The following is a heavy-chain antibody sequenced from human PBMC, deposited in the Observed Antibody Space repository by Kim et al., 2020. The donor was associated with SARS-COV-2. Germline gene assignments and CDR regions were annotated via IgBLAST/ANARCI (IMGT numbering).Heavy chain of an antibody. CDR3: ARNWAASGGYYFDS. Sequence: SETLSLTCAVYGGSFSGYLWSWIRQPPGKGLEWIGEINDSGSAKSNSSLKSPVTISVDRSKNQFSLKLSSLTAADTAVYYCARNWAASGGYYFDSWGRGTPVTVSS. J-gene: IGHJ4*02. CDR1: GGSFSGYL. D-gene: IGHD6-13*01. CDR2: INDSGSA. V-gene: IGHV4-34*01.